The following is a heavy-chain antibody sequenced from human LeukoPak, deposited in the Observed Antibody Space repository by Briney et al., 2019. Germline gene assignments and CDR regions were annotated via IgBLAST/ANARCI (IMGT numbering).Heavy chain of an antibody. D-gene: IGHD3-16*01. CDR3: ARDNGGRADY. J-gene: IGHJ4*02. CDR1: GYSISSGYY. Sequence: MTSETLSLTCTVSGYSISSGYYWGWIRQPPGKGLEWIGSIYHSGSTYYNPSLKSRVTISVDTSKNQFSLKLSSVTAADTAVYYCARDNGGRADYWGQGILVTVSS. V-gene: IGHV4-38-2*02. CDR2: IYHSGST.